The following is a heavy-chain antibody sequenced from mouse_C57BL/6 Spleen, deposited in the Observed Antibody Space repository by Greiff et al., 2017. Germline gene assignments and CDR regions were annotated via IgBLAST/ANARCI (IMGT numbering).Heavy chain of an antibody. CDR2: INPYNGGT. Sequence: EVQLQQSGPVLVKPGASVKMSCKASGYSFTDYYMNWVKQSHGKSLEWIGVINPYNGGTSYNQKFKGKATLTVDKSSSTAYMELNSLTSEDSAVCDCARGETAVYTDYWGQGTTLTVSS. D-gene: IGHD1-1*01. V-gene: IGHV1-19*01. CDR3: ARGETAVYTDY. J-gene: IGHJ2*01. CDR1: GYSFTDYY.